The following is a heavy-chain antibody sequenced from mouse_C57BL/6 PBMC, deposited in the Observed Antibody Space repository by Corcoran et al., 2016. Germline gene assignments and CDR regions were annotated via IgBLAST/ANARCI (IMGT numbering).Heavy chain of an antibody. V-gene: IGHV1-76*01. D-gene: IGHD1-1*01. CDR1: GYTFTDYY. CDR2: IYPGSGNT. CDR3: ARGRDYAWYFDV. J-gene: IGHJ1*03. Sequence: QVQLKQSGAELVRPGASVKLSCKASGYTFTDYYINWVKQRPGQGLEWIARIYPGSGNTYYNEKFKGKATLTAEKSSSTAYMQLSSLTSEDSAVYCCARGRDYAWYFDVWGTGTTVTVSS.